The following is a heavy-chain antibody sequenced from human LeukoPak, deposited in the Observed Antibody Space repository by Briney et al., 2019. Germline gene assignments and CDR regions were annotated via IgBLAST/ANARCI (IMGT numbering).Heavy chain of an antibody. D-gene: IGHD3-3*02. CDR3: ARVDAASGSHFWDY. CDR2: VNPNDGST. CDR1: GYTFINHY. Sequence: ASVKVSCKASGYTFINHYVHLVRQAPGQGLEWMGIVNPNDGSTIYAQKFQGRVTMTRDTSTTTVYMDLSSLRSEDTAVYYCARVDAASGSHFWDYWGQGTLVTVSS. V-gene: IGHV1-46*01. J-gene: IGHJ4*02.